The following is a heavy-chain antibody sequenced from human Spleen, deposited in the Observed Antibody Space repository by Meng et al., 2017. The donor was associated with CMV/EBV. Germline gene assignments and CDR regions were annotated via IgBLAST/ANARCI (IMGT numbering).Heavy chain of an antibody. D-gene: IGHD2-2*01. Sequence: GGSLRLSCVVSGFRFSDYWMNWIRQAPGKGLKWVADINQDSSVKDYVDSVRGRFTISRDNTKNSLYLQMNSLRVDDTAVYYCAREGCTSTTCYPLSDIYLWGQGTLVTVSS. J-gene: IGHJ4*02. V-gene: IGHV3-7*01. CDR1: GFRFSDYW. CDR3: AREGCTSTTCYPLSDIYL. CDR2: INQDSSVK.